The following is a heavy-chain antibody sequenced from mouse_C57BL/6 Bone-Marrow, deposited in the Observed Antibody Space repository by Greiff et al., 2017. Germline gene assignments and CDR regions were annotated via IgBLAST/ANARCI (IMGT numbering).Heavy chain of an antibody. V-gene: IGHV1-50*01. CDR1: GYTFTSYW. CDR3: ARIYYYGSSYAH. Sequence: QVQLQQPGAELVKPGASVKLSCKASGYTFTSYWMQWVKQRPGQGLEWIGEIDPSDIYTNYNQKFKGKATLTVDTSSSTAYMQLSSLTSEDSAVYYCARIYYYGSSYAHWGQGTTLTVSS. D-gene: IGHD1-1*01. J-gene: IGHJ2*01. CDR2: IDPSDIYT.